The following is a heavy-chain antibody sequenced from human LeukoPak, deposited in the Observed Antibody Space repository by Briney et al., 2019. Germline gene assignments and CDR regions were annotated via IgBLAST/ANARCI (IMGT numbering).Heavy chain of an antibody. V-gene: IGHV4-59*01. J-gene: IGHJ4*02. CDR3: ARVGDYGDY. Sequence: SETLSLTCTVSGGSISSYYWSWIRQPPGKGLEWIGYIYYSGGTNYNPSLKSRVTISVDTSKNQFSLKLSSVTAADTAVYYCARVGDYGDYWGQGTLVTVSS. CDR2: IYYSGGT. D-gene: IGHD4-17*01. CDR1: GGSISSYY.